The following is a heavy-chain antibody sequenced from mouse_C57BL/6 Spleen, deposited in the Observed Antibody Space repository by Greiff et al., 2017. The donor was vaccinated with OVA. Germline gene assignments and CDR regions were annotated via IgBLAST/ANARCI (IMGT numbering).Heavy chain of an antibody. Sequence: LQESGAELARPGASVKLSCKASGYTFTSYGISWVKQRTGQGLEWIGEIYPRSGNTYYNEKFKGKATLTADKSSSTAYMELRSLTSEDSAVYFCARSGARLFDYWGQGTTLTVSS. J-gene: IGHJ2*01. CDR2: IYPRSGNT. V-gene: IGHV1-81*01. D-gene: IGHD3-1*01. CDR1: GYTFTSYG. CDR3: ARSGARLFDY.